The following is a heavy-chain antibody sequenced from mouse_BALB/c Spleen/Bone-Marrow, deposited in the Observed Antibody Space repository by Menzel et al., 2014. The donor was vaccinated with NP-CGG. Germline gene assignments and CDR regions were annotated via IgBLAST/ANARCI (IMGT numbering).Heavy chain of an antibody. Sequence: QVHVKQSGAELVRPGASVKLSCKASGYSFTNYWMNWVKQRPGQGLEWIGMIHPSDSVTRLNQKFKDKATLTVDKSSSTAYMKLSSPTSEDYSVYNCAKGGNPFDYWGQGTTLTVSS. CDR2: IHPSDSVT. V-gene: IGHV1S82*01. CDR3: AKGGNPFDY. D-gene: IGHD1-1*02. J-gene: IGHJ2*01. CDR1: GYSFTNYW.